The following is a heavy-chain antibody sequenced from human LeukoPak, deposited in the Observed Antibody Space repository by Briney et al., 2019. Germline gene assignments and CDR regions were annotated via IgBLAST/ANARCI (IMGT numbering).Heavy chain of an antibody. V-gene: IGHV3-48*03. CDR1: GFTFSSYE. D-gene: IGHD3-9*01. J-gene: IGHJ4*02. CDR2: ISSSGSTI. CDR3: AREPGYDILTGYYSLVDY. Sequence: GGSLRLSCAASGFTFSSYEMNWVRQAPGKGLEWVSYISSSGSTIYYADSVKGRFTISRDNAKNSLYLQMNSLRAEDTAVYYCAREPGYDILTGYYSLVDYWGQGTLVTVSS.